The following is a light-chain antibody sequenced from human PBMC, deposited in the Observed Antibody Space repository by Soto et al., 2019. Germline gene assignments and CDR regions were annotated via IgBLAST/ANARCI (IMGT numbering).Light chain of an antibody. Sequence: CRASKSVSRYLAWYQQKPGQAPRLLIYGASRRATGVPDRFSVIRPGTEFALALRSRDYEGFAVYNCQQYDTAVCTIDQGTKVDIK. CDR1: KSVSRY. J-gene: IGKJ1*01. CDR2: GAS. CDR3: QQYDTAVCT. V-gene: IGKV3-20*01.